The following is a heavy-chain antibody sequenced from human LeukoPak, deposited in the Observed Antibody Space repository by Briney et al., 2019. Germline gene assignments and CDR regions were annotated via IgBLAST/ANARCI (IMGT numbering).Heavy chain of an antibody. J-gene: IGHJ4*02. V-gene: IGHV4-39*01. Sequence: PSETLSLTCAVSGGSISSSNYYWGWIRQPPGKGLDWIGSIHYSGSTYYNPSLKSRVTISVDTSKNQFSLSLSSVTAADTAVYYCARGSPYEHWGQGTLVTVSS. CDR1: GGSISSSNYY. CDR3: ARGSPYEH. D-gene: IGHD5-12*01. CDR2: IHYSGST.